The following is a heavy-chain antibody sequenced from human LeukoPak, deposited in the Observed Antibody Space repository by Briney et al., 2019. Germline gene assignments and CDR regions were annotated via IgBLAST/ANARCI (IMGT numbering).Heavy chain of an antibody. CDR3: ARVGLLIGSGSFLAY. Sequence: ASVKVSCKASGYTFTGYYMHWVRQAPGQGLEWMGWINPNSGGTNYAQKFQGRVTMTGDTSISTAYMELSRLRSDDTAVYYCARVGLLIGSGSFLAYWGQGTLVTVSS. D-gene: IGHD3-10*02. V-gene: IGHV1-2*02. J-gene: IGHJ4*02. CDR2: INPNSGGT. CDR1: GYTFTGYY.